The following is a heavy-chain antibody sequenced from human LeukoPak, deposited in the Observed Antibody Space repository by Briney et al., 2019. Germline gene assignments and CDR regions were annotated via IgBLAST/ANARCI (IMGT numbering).Heavy chain of an antibody. CDR1: GFTFSSNA. D-gene: IGHD5-18*01. J-gene: IGHJ3*02. V-gene: IGHV3-30*04. Sequence: GGSLRLSCAASGFTFSSNAMHWVRQAPGKGLEWVAIISFDGNNRYYADSVKGRFTISRDNSKNTLYLKMNSLRTEDTAVYYCARDPKGGYSYGWGAFDIWGHGTMVTVSS. CDR3: ARDPKGGYSYGWGAFDI. CDR2: ISFDGNNR.